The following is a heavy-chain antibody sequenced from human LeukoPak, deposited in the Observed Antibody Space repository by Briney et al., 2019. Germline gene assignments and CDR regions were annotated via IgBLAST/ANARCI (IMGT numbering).Heavy chain of an antibody. D-gene: IGHD2-8*02. Sequence: PGGSLRLSCAASGFTFDDYAMHWVRQAPGKGLEWVSGISWNSGSIGYADSVKGRFTISRDNAKNSLYQQMNSLRAEDMALYYCAKDEFVASDFTGAFDIWGQGTMVTVSS. J-gene: IGHJ3*02. CDR3: AKDEFVASDFTGAFDI. V-gene: IGHV3-9*03. CDR1: GFTFDDYA. CDR2: ISWNSGSI.